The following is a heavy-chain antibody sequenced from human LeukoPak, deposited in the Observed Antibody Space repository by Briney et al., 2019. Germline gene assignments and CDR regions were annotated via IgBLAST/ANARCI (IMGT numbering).Heavy chain of an antibody. D-gene: IGHD6-19*01. CDR3: ATGPSIAVVFDAFDI. Sequence: PGGSLRLSCAASGFTFSSYAMSWVRQAPGKGLEWVSAISGSGGSTYYADSVKGRFTISRDNSKNTLYLQMNSLRAEDTAVYYCATGPSIAVVFDAFDIWGQGTMVTVSS. CDR2: ISGSGGST. CDR1: GFTFSSYA. V-gene: IGHV3-23*01. J-gene: IGHJ3*02.